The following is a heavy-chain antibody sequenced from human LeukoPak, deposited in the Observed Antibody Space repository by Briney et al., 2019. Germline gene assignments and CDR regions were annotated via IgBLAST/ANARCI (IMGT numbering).Heavy chain of an antibody. J-gene: IGHJ3*02. CDR1: GLTVSSND. V-gene: IGHV3-53*05. D-gene: IGHD4-17*01. CDR3: ARELNDYGDSFDI. Sequence: GGSLRLSCEASGLTVSSNDMSWVRQAPGKGLEWVSVIYSGGSTDYADSVKGRFTISRDNSKNTLYLQMNSLRAEDTAVYYCARELNDYGDSFDIWGQGTMVTVSS. CDR2: IYSGGST.